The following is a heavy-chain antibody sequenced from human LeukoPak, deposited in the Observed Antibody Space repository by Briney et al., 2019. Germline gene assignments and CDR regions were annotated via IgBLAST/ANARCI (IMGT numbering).Heavy chain of an antibody. D-gene: IGHD3-22*01. Sequence: ASVKVSCKASGYTFTSYYMHWVRQAPGQGLEWMGIINPNGGSTSYAQKFQGRVTMTRDTSTSTVYMELSSLRSEDTAVYYCARGPLDYYDSSGGGDYWGQGTLVTVSS. CDR1: GYTFTSYY. CDR2: INPNGGST. CDR3: ARGPLDYYDSSGGGDY. V-gene: IGHV1-46*01. J-gene: IGHJ4*02.